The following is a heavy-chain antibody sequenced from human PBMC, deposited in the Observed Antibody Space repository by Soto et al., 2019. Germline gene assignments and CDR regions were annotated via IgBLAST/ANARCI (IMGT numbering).Heavy chain of an antibody. CDR1: GDTFSSYA. V-gene: IGHV1-69*13. CDR2: IIPVFGAP. CDR3: ARASYCSSSSCLILYHYYGIDV. D-gene: IGHD2-15*01. Sequence: GASVKVSCKASGDTFSSYAVNWVRLAPGQGLEWMGGIIPVFGAPNYAQKFHGRVTITVDESTSTAYMELSSLRYEDTAVYYCARASYCSSSSCLILYHYYGIDVWGQGTMVTVYS. J-gene: IGHJ6*02.